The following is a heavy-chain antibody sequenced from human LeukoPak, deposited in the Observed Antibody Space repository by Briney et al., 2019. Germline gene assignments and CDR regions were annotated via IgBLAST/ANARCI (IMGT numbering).Heavy chain of an antibody. CDR1: GGSFSGYY. CDR2: INHSGST. Sequence: SETLSLTCAVYGGSFSGYYWIWIRQPPGKGLEWIGEINHSGSTNYNPSLKSRVTISVDTSKNQFSLKLSSVTAADPAVYYCARMRRYCSSTSCYAAYYYGMDVWGQGTTVTVSS. J-gene: IGHJ6*02. V-gene: IGHV4-34*01. D-gene: IGHD2-2*01. CDR3: ARMRRYCSSTSCYAAYYYGMDV.